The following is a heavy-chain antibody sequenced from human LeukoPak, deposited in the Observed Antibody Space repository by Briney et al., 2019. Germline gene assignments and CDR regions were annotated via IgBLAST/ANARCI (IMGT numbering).Heavy chain of an antibody. CDR1: GGSFSGYY. V-gene: IGHV4-34*01. D-gene: IGHD1-7*01. J-gene: IGHJ5*02. Sequence: SETLSLTCAVYGGSFSGYYWSWIRQPPGKGLEWIGEINHSGSTNYNPSLKSRVTISVDTSKNQFSLKLSSVTAADTAVYYCARVNWNYGGFDPWGQGTLVTVSS. CDR3: ARVNWNYGGFDP. CDR2: INHSGST.